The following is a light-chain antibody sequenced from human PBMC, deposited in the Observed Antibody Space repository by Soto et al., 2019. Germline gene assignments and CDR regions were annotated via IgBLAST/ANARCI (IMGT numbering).Light chain of an antibody. V-gene: IGKV1-5*01. CDR3: QQYNSYSWT. CDR1: QSISSW. Sequence: DVQMTQSPSTLSASIEDRVTITCRASQSISSWLAWYQQKPGKAPKLLIYDASSLESGVPSRFSGSGSGTEFTLTISSLQPDDFATYYCQQYNSYSWTFCQGTKVDIK. CDR2: DAS. J-gene: IGKJ1*01.